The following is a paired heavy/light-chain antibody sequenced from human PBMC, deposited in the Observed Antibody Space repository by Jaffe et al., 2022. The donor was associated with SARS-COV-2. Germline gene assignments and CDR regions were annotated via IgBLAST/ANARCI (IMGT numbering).Light chain of an antibody. CDR1: SSDIGTYNY. CDR2: DVS. Sequence: QSALTQPASVSGSPGQSITISCTGTSSDIGTYNYVSWYQQYPGKAPKLMIFDVSSRPSGVSHRFSASKSGNTASLTISGLQAEDEADYYCSSSTSNAALVFGGGTKLTVL. CDR3: SSSTSNAALV. J-gene: IGLJ2*01. V-gene: IGLV2-14*03.
Heavy chain of an antibody. CDR1: GFSLTTTGVG. CDR2: IYWDDDK. V-gene: IGHV2-5*02. J-gene: IGHJ4*02. Sequence: QITLKESGPTLVKPKQTLTLTCTFSGFSLTTTGVGVGWIRQPPGKALEWVGLIYWDDDKRYSPSLKSRLTITKDTSGNQVVLTMTNMDPVDTATYYCAHTIYIPHTISTPGSLYYFDSWGQGTLVTVSS. CDR3: AHTIYIPHTISTPGSLYYFDS. D-gene: IGHD3-10*01.